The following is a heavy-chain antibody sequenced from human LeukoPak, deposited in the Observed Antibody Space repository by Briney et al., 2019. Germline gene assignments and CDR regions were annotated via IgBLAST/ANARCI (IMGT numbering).Heavy chain of an antibody. CDR2: INPNSGGT. CDR1: GYTFTGYF. V-gene: IGHV1-2*02. D-gene: IGHD4-23*01. Sequence: ASVKVSCKASGYTFTGYFIHWVRQAPGQGLEWMGWINPNSGGTNYAQKFQGRVTMTRDTSISTAYMELSRLRSDDAAVYYCAISDYGGKSPPLDYWGQGTLVTVSS. J-gene: IGHJ4*02. CDR3: AISDYGGKSPPLDY.